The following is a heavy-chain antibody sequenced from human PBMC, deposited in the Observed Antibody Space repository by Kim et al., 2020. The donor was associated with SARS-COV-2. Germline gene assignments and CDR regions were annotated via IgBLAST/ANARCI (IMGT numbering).Heavy chain of an antibody. CDR1: GYSFTSYW. V-gene: IGHV5-51*01. CDR3: ARPGYSSSWGVYFQH. D-gene: IGHD6-13*01. Sequence: GESLKISCKGSGYSFTSYWIGWVRQMPGKGLEWMGIIYPGDSDTRYSPSFQGQVTISADKSISTAYLQWSSLKASDTAMYYCARPGYSSSWGVYFQHWGQGTLVTVSS. J-gene: IGHJ1*01. CDR2: IYPGDSDT.